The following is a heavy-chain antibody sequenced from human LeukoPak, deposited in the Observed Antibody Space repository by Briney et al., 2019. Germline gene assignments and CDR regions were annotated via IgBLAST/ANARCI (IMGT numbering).Heavy chain of an antibody. CDR2: IYYSGST. V-gene: IGHV4-59*08. J-gene: IGHJ4*02. Sequence: AETLSLTCTVSGGSISSYYWSWIRQPPGKGLEWIGYIYYSGSTYYNPSLKSRVTISVDTSKNQFSLKLSSLTAADTAVYYCARHSLRYCSGGSCYVDYWGQGTLVTVSS. CDR1: GGSISSYY. CDR3: ARHSLRYCSGGSCYVDY. D-gene: IGHD2-15*01.